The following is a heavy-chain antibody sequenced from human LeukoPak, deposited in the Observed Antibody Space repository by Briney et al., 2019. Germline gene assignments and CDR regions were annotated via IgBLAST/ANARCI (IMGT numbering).Heavy chain of an antibody. CDR2: INHSGST. CDR3: ARGPENYGDYVRYFDY. J-gene: IGHJ4*02. D-gene: IGHD4-17*01. Sequence: SETLSLTCAVYGGSFSGYYWSWIRQPPGKGLEWIGEINHSGSTNYNPSLKSRVTISVDTPKNQFSLKLSSVTAADTAVYYCARGPENYGDYVRYFDYWGQGTLVTVSS. V-gene: IGHV4-34*01. CDR1: GGSFSGYY.